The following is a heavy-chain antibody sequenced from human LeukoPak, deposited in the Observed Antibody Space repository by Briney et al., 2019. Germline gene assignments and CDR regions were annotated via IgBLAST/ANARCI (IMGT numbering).Heavy chain of an antibody. CDR1: GGSISSYY. V-gene: IGHV4-4*09. CDR3: ARGRSSSWSSFDY. D-gene: IGHD6-13*01. CDR2: IYNNGRT. Sequence: SETLSLTCSVSGGSISSYYWSWIRQPPGKGLEWIGYIYNNGRTYYNPSLKSRVTISVDTSKNLFSLKVSSVTAADAAVYYCARGRSSSWSSFDYWGQGTLVTVSS. J-gene: IGHJ4*02.